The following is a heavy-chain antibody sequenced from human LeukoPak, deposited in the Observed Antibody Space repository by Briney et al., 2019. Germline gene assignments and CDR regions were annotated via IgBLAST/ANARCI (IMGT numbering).Heavy chain of an antibody. CDR1: GFTFSHFW. J-gene: IGHJ4*02. Sequence: PGGSLRLSCAASGFTFSHFWMSWVRQAPGKGLEWVAYIKKTGSETYYVDSVKGRFTITRDNTRSSLSLQMYSLRAEDTAVYFCAREDGYCSGGNCCSYFDSWGQGTLVTVSS. CDR3: AREDGYCSGGNCCSYFDS. D-gene: IGHD2-15*01. CDR2: IKKTGSET. V-gene: IGHV3-7*01.